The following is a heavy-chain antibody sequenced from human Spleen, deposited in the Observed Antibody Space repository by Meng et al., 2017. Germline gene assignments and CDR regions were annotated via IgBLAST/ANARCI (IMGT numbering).Heavy chain of an antibody. CDR2: AT. CDR3: ARGAGIVGPTYYFDY. Sequence: ATAHAASVKGRFTISRDDSKNKAYLRMNSLRAEDTAVYYCARGAGIVGPTYYFDYWGQGTLVTVSS. D-gene: IGHD1-26*01. V-gene: IGHV3-73*01. J-gene: IGHJ4*02.